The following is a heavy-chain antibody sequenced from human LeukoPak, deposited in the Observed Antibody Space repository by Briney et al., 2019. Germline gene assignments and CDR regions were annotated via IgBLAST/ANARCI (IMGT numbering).Heavy chain of an antibody. CDR2: IYYSGST. CDR3: ARSSLAGGNSAFRRRGHTFQH. J-gene: IGHJ1*01. Sequence: SETLSLTCTVSGGSISSYYWSWIRQPPGKGLEWIGYIYYSGSTNYNPSLKSRVTISVDTSKNQFSLKLSSVTAADTAVYYCARSSLAGGNSAFRRRGHTFQHWGQGTLVTVSS. CDR1: GGSISSYY. D-gene: IGHD4-23*01. V-gene: IGHV4-59*01.